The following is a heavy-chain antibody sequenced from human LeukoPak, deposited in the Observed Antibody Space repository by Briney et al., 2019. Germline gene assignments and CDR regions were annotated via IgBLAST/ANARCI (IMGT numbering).Heavy chain of an antibody. CDR3: ARVPPYYYDSSGYYPLYWYYDL. D-gene: IGHD3-22*01. J-gene: IGHJ2*01. Sequence: SDTLSSTCTVSSGSISSYYWSWSRQPPGKGLEWIGYIFYSGSTNYTPSLKSRVTISVDTSKNQFSLKRSSVTAADTAVYYCARVPPYYYDSSGYYPLYWYYDLWGRGTLVTAS. CDR2: IFYSGST. CDR1: SGSISSYY. V-gene: IGHV4-59*01.